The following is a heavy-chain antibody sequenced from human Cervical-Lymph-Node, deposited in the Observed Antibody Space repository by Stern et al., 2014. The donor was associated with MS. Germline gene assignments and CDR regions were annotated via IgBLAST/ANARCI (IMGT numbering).Heavy chain of an antibody. Sequence: QMQLVQSGAEVKKPGSSVKVSCKASGGTFIRHAISWVRQAPGQGLEWMGGIIPTSGTTYYAQKFLDRVTITADESTNTAYMELSSLRSVDTAVYYCATESQLWLLDHWGQGSLVTVSS. CDR2: IIPTSGTT. J-gene: IGHJ4*02. D-gene: IGHD5-18*01. CDR3: ATESQLWLLDH. CDR1: GGTFIRHA. V-gene: IGHV1-69*01.